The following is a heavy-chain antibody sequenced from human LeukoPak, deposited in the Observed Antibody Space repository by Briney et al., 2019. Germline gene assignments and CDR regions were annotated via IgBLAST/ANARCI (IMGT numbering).Heavy chain of an antibody. D-gene: IGHD5-18*01. V-gene: IGHV1-8*01. J-gene: IGHJ4*02. CDR2: MNPNDSRT. Sequence: VASVKVSCTAFGYTFTDYDFIWVRQASGQGLEWMGFMNPNDSRTAYARNFQGRVTMTRDTSISTAFMELHSLTSDDTAVYYCATGLNTPNDFWGQGTLVIVSS. CDR3: ATGLNTPNDF. CDR1: GYTFTDYD.